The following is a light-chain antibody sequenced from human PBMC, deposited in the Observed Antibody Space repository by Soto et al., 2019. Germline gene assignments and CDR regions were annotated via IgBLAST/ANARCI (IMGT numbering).Light chain of an antibody. CDR1: QSVSSSY. V-gene: IGKV3-20*01. Sequence: EIVLTQSPGTLSLSPGERATLSCRASQSVSSSYLAWYQQKPGQAPRPLIYGASSRATGTPDRFSGSGSGTDFTLTVSRLEPEDFAVYYCQQHGTSPIFGGGTKVDIK. CDR3: QQHGTSPI. CDR2: GAS. J-gene: IGKJ4*01.